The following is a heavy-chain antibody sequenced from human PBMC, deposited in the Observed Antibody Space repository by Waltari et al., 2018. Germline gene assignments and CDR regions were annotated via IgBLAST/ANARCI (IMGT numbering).Heavy chain of an antibody. D-gene: IGHD1-20*01. CDR2: LYSGGRT. J-gene: IGHJ5*02. Sequence: EVQLVETGGGLIQPGGSLRLSCAASGFTVSSNYMTWVRQAPGKGVEWVSVLYSGGRTYYADSVKGRFTISRDNSKNTLYLQMNSLRAEDTAVYYCTRINSGNWFDPWGQGTLVTVSS. CDR3: TRINSGNWFDP. CDR1: GFTVSSNY. V-gene: IGHV3-53*02.